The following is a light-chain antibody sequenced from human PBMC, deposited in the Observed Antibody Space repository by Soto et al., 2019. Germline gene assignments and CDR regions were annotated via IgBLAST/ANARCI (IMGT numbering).Light chain of an antibody. CDR1: PDISSY. J-gene: IGKJ1*01. V-gene: IGKV1-9*01. Sequence: IQFTQSPSSLSSPVGDRVPITCRASPDISSYLAWYQQKPGKAPKLLIYAASTLQSGVPSRFSGSGSGTDFTLTISSLQPEDFATYYCQQLNNYPWTFGQGTKVDIK. CDR2: AAS. CDR3: QQLNNYPWT.